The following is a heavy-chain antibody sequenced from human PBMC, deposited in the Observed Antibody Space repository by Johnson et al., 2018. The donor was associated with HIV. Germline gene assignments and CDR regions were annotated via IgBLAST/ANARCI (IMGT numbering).Heavy chain of an antibody. J-gene: IGHJ3*02. CDR2: IYSGGRT. CDR3: ARDRGIAARPFRYAFDI. V-gene: IGHV3-66*03. CDR1: GFTVSSNY. Sequence: EVQLVESGGGLIQPGGSLRLSCAASGFTVSSNYMSWVRQAPGKGLEWVSLIYSGGRTYYADSVKGRFPISRDNSKNTLYLQMNSLRAEDTAVYYCARDRGIAARPFRYAFDIWGQGTMVTVSS. D-gene: IGHD6-6*01.